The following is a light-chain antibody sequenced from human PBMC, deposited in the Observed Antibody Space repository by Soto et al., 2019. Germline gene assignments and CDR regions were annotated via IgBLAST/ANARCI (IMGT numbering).Light chain of an antibody. V-gene: IGKV3-11*01. Sequence: EIVLTQSPATPSLSPGGRATPSCQASQSVSSYLAWYQQKPGQAHRLLIYDAYNRATGIQARFSGSGSGTDFTLTISSLEPEDFAVYYCKQRSNWPLTFGQGTRLEIK. CDR3: KQRSNWPLT. CDR2: DAY. CDR1: QSVSSY. J-gene: IGKJ5*01.